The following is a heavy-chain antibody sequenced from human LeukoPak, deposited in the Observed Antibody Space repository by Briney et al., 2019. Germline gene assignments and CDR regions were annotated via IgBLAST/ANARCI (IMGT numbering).Heavy chain of an antibody. Sequence: GGSLILSCTASGFTFGDYAMSWFRQAPGKGLEWVGFIRSKHYGGAIEYAASVRGRFTISRDDSKSIAYLQMNSLKTEDTAVYYCARDQLGGDPRGYYYYYMDVWGKGTTVTVSS. CDR2: IRSKHYGGAI. J-gene: IGHJ6*03. D-gene: IGHD4-17*01. CDR3: ARDQLGGDPRGYYYYYMDV. V-gene: IGHV3-49*03. CDR1: GFTFGDYA.